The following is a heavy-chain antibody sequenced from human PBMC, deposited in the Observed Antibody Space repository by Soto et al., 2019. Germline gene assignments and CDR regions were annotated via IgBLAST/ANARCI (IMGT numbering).Heavy chain of an antibody. D-gene: IGHD4-17*01. J-gene: IGHJ4*02. CDR1: EGYCSGYC. CDR3: ARCHPTVTTFDY. V-gene: IGHV4-34*01. Sequence: SVTMSVTYAVEEGYCSGYCWSWISQQTGKGLEWIGEIDHSGSTNYNPSLKSRVTISVDTSKNQFSLKLSSVTAADTAVYYCARCHPTVTTFDYWGQGTLVTVSS. CDR2: IDHSGST.